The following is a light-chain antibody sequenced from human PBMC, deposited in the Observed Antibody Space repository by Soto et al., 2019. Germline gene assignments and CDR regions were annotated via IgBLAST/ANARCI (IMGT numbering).Light chain of an antibody. CDR1: QSVSSY. V-gene: IGKV3-11*01. J-gene: IGKJ5*01. CDR3: QQRSNWASIT. Sequence: EIVLTQSPATLSWSTGERATLSCRASQSVSSYLAWYQQKPGQAPRLLIYDASNWATGIPARFSGSGSGTDFTLTISSLEPEDFAVYYCQQRSNWASITFGQGTRLEIK. CDR2: DAS.